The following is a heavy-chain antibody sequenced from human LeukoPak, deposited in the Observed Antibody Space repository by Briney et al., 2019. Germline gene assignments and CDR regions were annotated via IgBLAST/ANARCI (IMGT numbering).Heavy chain of an antibody. V-gene: IGHV4-59*01. CDR2: IYYSGST. CDR1: GGSISSYY. J-gene: IGHJ4*02. D-gene: IGHD3-9*01. Sequence: SETLSLTCTVSGGSISSYYWSWIRQPPGKGLEWIGDIYYSGSTNYNPSLKSRVTISVDTSKNQFSLKLSSVTAADTAVYYCARQYYDILTGYYPFDYWGQGTLVTVSS. CDR3: ARQYYDILTGYYPFDY.